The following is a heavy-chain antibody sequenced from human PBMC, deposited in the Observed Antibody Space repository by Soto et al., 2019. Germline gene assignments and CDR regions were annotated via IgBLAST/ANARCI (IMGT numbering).Heavy chain of an antibody. J-gene: IGHJ6*02. D-gene: IGHD6-19*01. CDR3: AKGAVAGTPTSYYYYGMDV. CDR1: GGTFRTYA. V-gene: IGHV1-69*12. Sequence: QVQLLQSGAEVKKPGSSVRVSCEASGGTFRTYAISWVRQAPRQGLEWMGEAIPTFGTVNYAQKFQGRVTITADESTTTVYMDLRSLRSEDTAVYYCAKGAVAGTPTSYYYYGMDVWGQGTTVTVSS. CDR2: AIPTFGTV.